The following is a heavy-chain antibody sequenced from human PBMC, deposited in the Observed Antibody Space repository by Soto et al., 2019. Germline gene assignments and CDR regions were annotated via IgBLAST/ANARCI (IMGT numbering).Heavy chain of an antibody. Sequence: EVQLLESGGGLVQPGGSLRLSCAASGFTFSNYGMTWVRQAPGKGLEWVSGMSRDGGVTDYTDSVNGRFTISRDISKNTLYLQRNSLRAEDTAVYYCAKIVKLNPQSSGWANRLEYRGQGSLVSVSS. J-gene: IGHJ4*02. CDR1: GFTFSNYG. D-gene: IGHD6-19*01. CDR2: MSRDGGVT. CDR3: AKIVKLNPQSSGWANRLEY. V-gene: IGHV3-23*01.